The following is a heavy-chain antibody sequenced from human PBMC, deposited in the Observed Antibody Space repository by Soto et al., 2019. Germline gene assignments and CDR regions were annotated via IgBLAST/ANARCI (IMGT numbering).Heavy chain of an antibody. D-gene: IGHD2-8*01. CDR3: ARNGR. CDR1: GFTFNTYW. J-gene: IGHJ4*01. V-gene: IGHV3-7*05. Sequence: EVQLVESGGGLVQPGGSLRLSCAASGFTFNTYWMSWVRQPPGKGLEWVANIKPDGSATDYVDSVKGRFTISRDNANNSLFLQMNSLMAEDTAVYYCARNGRWGHGTVVTVSS. CDR2: IKPDGSAT.